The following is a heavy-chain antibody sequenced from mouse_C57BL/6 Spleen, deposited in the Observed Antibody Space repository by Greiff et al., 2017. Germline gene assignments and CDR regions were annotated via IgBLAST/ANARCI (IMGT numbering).Heavy chain of an antibody. CDR1: GYTFTSYW. V-gene: IGHV1-53*01. CDR3: ARGGTTVVVPFDY. D-gene: IGHD1-1*01. Sequence: VQLQQPGTELVKPGASVKLSCKASGYTFTSYWMHWVKQRPGQGLEWIGNINPSNGGTNYNEKFKSKATLTVDKSSSTAYMQLSSLTSEDSAVYYCARGGTTVVVPFDYWGQGTTLTVSS. J-gene: IGHJ2*01. CDR2: INPSNGGT.